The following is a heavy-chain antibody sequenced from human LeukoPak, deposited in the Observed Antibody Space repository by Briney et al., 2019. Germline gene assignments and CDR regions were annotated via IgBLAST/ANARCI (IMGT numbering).Heavy chain of an antibody. V-gene: IGHV4-59*08. Sequence: SETLSLTCTVSGGSISSYYWSWIRQPPGKGLEWIGYIYYSGSTNYIPSLKSRVTISVDTSKNQFSLKLSSVTAADTAVYHCARRLRHGYYDSSGHFDYWGQGTLVTVSS. CDR2: IYYSGST. CDR3: ARRLRHGYYDSSGHFDY. J-gene: IGHJ4*02. D-gene: IGHD3-22*01. CDR1: GGSISSYY.